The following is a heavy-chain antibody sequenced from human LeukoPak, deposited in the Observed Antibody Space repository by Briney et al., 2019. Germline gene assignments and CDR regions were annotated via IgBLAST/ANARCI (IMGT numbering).Heavy chain of an antibody. CDR2: IRYDGSNK. CDR1: GFTFSSYG. D-gene: IGHD3-22*01. Sequence: GGSLRLSCAASGFTFSSYGMHWVRQAPGKGLEWVAFIRYDGSNKYYADSVKGRFTISRDNSKNTLYLQMNSLRAEDTAVYYCAKDPPPYYYDSSGYYYHYMDVWGKGTTVTISS. CDR3: AKDPPPYYYDSSGYYYHYMDV. J-gene: IGHJ6*03. V-gene: IGHV3-30*02.